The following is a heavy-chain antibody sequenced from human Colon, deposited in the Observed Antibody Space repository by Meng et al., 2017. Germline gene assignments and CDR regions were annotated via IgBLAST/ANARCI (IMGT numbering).Heavy chain of an antibody. V-gene: IGHV3-7*03. Sequence: GGSLRLSCAASGFTFSSYWMSWVRQAPGKGLEWVANIKQDGSEKYYVDSVKGRFTISRDNAKNSLSLHMNSLRPEDMALYYCTRGTWGNPFDIWGPGTMVTVS. D-gene: IGHD7-27*01. J-gene: IGHJ3*02. CDR3: TRGTWGNPFDI. CDR2: IKQDGSEK. CDR1: GFTFSSYW.